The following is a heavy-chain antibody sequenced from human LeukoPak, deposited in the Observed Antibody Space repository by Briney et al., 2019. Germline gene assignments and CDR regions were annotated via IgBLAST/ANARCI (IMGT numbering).Heavy chain of an antibody. CDR3: ASQPYYYYYMDV. CDR1: GGSISSYY. J-gene: IGHJ6*03. V-gene: IGHV4-59*12. CDR2: IYYSGST. Sequence: PSETLSLTCTVSGGSISSYYWSWIRQPPGKGLEWIGYIYYSGSTNYNPSLKSRVTISVDKSKNQFSLKLSSVTAADTAVYYCASQPYYYYYMDVWGKGTTVTVSS.